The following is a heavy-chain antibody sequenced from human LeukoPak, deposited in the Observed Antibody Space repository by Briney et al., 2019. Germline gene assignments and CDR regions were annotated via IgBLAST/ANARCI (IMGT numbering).Heavy chain of an antibody. CDR1: GFTFSSYS. Sequence: PGGSLRLSCAASGFTFSSYSMNWVRQAPGKGLEWVSYISSSSSSTIYYADSVKGQFTISRDNAKNSLYLQMNSLRAEDTAVYYCAGEKFDTAMPDWGQGTLVTVSS. D-gene: IGHD5-18*01. V-gene: IGHV3-48*04. CDR3: AGEKFDTAMPD. J-gene: IGHJ4*02. CDR2: ISSSSSSTI.